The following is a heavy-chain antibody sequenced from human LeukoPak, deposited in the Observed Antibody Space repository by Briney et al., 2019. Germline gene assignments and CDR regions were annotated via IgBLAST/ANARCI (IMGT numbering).Heavy chain of an antibody. V-gene: IGHV1-18*01. CDR3: ARVVAWGSSWSRYYFDY. Sequence: ASVKVSCKASGYTFTSYGISWVRQAPGQGLEWMGWISAYNGNTNYAQKLQGRVTMTTDTSTSTACMELRSLRSDDTAVYYCARVVAWGSSWSRYYFDYWGQGTLVTVSS. D-gene: IGHD6-13*01. CDR2: ISAYNGNT. CDR1: GYTFTSYG. J-gene: IGHJ4*02.